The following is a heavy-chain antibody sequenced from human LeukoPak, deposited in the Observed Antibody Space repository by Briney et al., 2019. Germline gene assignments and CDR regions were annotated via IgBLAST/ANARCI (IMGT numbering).Heavy chain of an antibody. J-gene: IGHJ3*02. D-gene: IGHD7-27*01. CDR3: AKSAIWGNAFDI. Sequence: GGSLRLSCVASRFNFDEYSMDWVRQVPGKGLEWVSSISSNSHYIYYADSVKGRFTITRDNAEKSLYLQMNSLRVEDTAVYYCAKSAIWGNAFDIWGQGTMVTVSS. CDR2: ISSNSHYI. CDR1: RFNFDEYS. V-gene: IGHV3-21*04.